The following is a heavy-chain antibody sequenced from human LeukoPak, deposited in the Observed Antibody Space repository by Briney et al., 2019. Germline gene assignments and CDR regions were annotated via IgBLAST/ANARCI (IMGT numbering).Heavy chain of an antibody. J-gene: IGHJ4*02. D-gene: IGHD1-26*01. CDR2: IYYSGST. CDR1: GGSISSSSYY. V-gene: IGHV4-39*01. CDR3: ASLSIVGAQKHY. Sequence: SETLSLTCTVSGGSISSSSYYWGWIRQPPGKGLEWIGGIYYSGSTYYNPSLKSRVTISVDTSKNQFSLKLSSVTAADTAVYYCASLSIVGAQKHYWGQGTLVTVSS.